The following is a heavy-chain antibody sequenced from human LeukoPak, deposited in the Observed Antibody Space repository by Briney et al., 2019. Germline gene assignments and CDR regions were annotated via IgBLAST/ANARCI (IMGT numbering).Heavy chain of an antibody. J-gene: IGHJ4*02. CDR2: ISAYNGNT. Sequence: ASVKVSCKASGYTFTSYGISWVRQAPGQGLEWMGWISAYNGNTNYAQKLQGRVTMTTDTSTSTAYMELRSLRSDDTAVYYCARDSDPMANGLIDYWGQGTLVTVSP. CDR3: ARDSDPMANGLIDY. CDR1: GYTFTSYG. V-gene: IGHV1-18*01. D-gene: IGHD3-10*01.